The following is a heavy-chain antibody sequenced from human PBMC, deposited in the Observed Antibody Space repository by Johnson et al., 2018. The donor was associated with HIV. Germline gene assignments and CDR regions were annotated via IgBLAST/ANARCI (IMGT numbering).Heavy chain of an antibody. D-gene: IGHD1-7*01. CDR1: GFTFSSYG. CDR2: IRYDGSNK. CDR3: ATDLSRGELHPLSAFDI. J-gene: IGHJ3*02. Sequence: QVHLVESGGGVVQPGGSLRLSCAASGFTFSSYGMHWVRQAPGKGLEWVAFIRYDGSNKYYADSVKGRFTISRDNSKNTLYLQMNSLRAEDTAVYYCATDLSRGELHPLSAFDIWGQGTMVTVSS. V-gene: IGHV3-30*02.